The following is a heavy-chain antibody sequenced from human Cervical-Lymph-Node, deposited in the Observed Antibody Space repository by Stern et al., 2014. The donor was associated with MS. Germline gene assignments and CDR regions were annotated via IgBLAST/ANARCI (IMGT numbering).Heavy chain of an antibody. CDR2: IYYSGTT. CDR3: ARATDL. Sequence: QVQLQESGPGLLRPSETLSLTCTVSGASITCYYWSWIRQPPGKGLEWIGYIYYSGTTNYNASLKGRVAISIDTSKTQFSLRLSSVTAADTAVYYCARATDLWGQGTLVTVSS. J-gene: IGHJ5*02. V-gene: IGHV4-59*01. CDR1: GASITCYY.